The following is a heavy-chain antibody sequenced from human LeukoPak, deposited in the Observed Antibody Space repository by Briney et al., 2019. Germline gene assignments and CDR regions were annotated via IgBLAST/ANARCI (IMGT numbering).Heavy chain of an antibody. CDR2: IGAYNGNT. CDR3: ARALPIGSARACDFEI. CDR1: GYTFTSYD. J-gene: IGHJ3*02. Sequence: ASVKVSCKASGYTFTSYDINWVRQATGQGLEWMGWIGAYNGNTNYAQNLQGRVTMTTDTSTNTAYMELRSLRSDDTAVYYCARALPIGSARACDFEIWGQGTMIIVSS. V-gene: IGHV1-18*01. D-gene: IGHD1-26*01.